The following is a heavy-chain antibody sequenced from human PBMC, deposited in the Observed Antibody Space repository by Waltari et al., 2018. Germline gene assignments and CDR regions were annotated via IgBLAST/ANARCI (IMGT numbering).Heavy chain of an antibody. CDR1: GFTVSSNY. CDR3: ARDRYDFWGLLDY. Sequence: EVQLVESGGGLIQPGGSLRLPWAASGFTVSSNYMSWVLQAPGKGLEWVSVIYSGGSTYYADSVKGRFTISRDNSKNTLYLQMNSLRAEDTAVYYCARDRYDFWGLLDYWGQGTLVTVSS. J-gene: IGHJ4*02. V-gene: IGHV3-53*01. CDR2: IYSGGST. D-gene: IGHD3-3*01.